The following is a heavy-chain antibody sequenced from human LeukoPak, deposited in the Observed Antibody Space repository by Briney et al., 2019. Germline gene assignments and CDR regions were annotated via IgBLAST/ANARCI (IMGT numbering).Heavy chain of an antibody. Sequence: PSETLSLTCTVSGGSISSSTYFWGWIRQPPGKGLEWIATIYYSGSTYYNPSLKSRVTISVDTSKNHFSLKLSSVTAAATAVYYCARAPSQLRIVVVPAAFGYWYFDLWGRGTLVTVSS. CDR1: GGSISSSTYF. CDR3: ARAPSQLRIVVVPAAFGYWYFDL. V-gene: IGHV4-39*02. J-gene: IGHJ2*01. CDR2: IYYSGST. D-gene: IGHD2-2*01.